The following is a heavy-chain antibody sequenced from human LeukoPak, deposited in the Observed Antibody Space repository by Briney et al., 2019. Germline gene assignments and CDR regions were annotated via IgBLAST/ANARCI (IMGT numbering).Heavy chain of an antibody. Sequence: GGSLRLSCAASGFTFSDSDMHWVRQAPGKGLVWVSRIKSDGKTNYADSVKGRFTISRDNAKNTVSLQMNSLRAEDTGVYYCARAPSEIGGYYPEYFRHWGQGTLVTVSS. CDR3: ARAPSEIGGYYPEYFRH. J-gene: IGHJ1*01. D-gene: IGHD3-22*01. V-gene: IGHV3-74*01. CDR2: IKSDGKT. CDR1: GFTFSDSD.